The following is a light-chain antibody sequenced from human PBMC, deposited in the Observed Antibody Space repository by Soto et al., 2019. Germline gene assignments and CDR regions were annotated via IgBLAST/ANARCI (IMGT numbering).Light chain of an antibody. CDR3: QQYNNWPPWT. J-gene: IGKJ1*01. V-gene: IGKV3-15*01. CDR1: QSVSSN. CDR2: GAS. Sequence: EIVMTQSPATLSVSPGERATLSCRASQSVSSNLAWYQQKPGQAPRLLIYGASTRATGIPARFSGSGSGTAFTRTISRLQSEDFAVYYCQQYNNWPPWTFGQGTKVDIK.